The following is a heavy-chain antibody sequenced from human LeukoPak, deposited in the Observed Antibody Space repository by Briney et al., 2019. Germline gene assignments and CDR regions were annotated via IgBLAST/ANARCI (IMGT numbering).Heavy chain of an antibody. D-gene: IGHD4-23*01. CDR2: IYRSGST. CDR3: AREGGNSYFYY. CDR1: GYSISSGYY. J-gene: IGHJ4*02. V-gene: IGHV4-38-2*02. Sequence: PSETLSLTCTVSGYSISSGYYWGWIRQPPGKGLEWIGNIYRSGSTYYNPSLKGRVTVSVDTANNRLSLKLNSVTAADTAVYYCAREGGNSYFYYWGQGTLVTVSS.